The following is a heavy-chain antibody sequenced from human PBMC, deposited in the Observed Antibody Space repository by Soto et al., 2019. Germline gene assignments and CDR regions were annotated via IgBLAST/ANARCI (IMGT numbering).Heavy chain of an antibody. CDR2: ISYDGSNK. CDR1: GFTFSSYA. J-gene: IGHJ4*02. Sequence: QVQLVESGGGVVQPGRSLRLSCAASGFTFSSYAMHWVRQAPGKGLEWVAVISYDGSNKYYADSVKGRFTISRDNSKNTLYLQMNSLSAEDTAVYYCARDRLGGHLWPAGAFDDWGQGTLVTVSS. CDR3: ARDRLGGHLWPAGAFDD. D-gene: IGHD5-18*01. V-gene: IGHV3-30-3*01.